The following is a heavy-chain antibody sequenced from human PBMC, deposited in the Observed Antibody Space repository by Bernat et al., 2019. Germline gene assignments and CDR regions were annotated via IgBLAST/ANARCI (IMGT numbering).Heavy chain of an antibody. CDR2: ISSSSSTI. V-gene: IGHV3-48*01. J-gene: IGHJ3*02. Sequence: EVQLVESGGGLVQPGGSLRLSCAASGFTFSSYSMNWVRQAPGKGLEWVSYISSSSSTIYYADSVKGRFTISRDNAKNSLYLQMNSLRAEDTAVYYCARAIEMATTGDAFDIWGQGTMVTVSS. CDR1: GFTFSSYS. CDR3: ARAIEMATTGDAFDI. D-gene: IGHD5-24*01.